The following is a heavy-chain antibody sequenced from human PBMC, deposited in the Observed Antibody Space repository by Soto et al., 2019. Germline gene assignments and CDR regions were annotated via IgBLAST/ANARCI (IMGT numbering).Heavy chain of an antibody. CDR3: ARGEIVVVPAASRTYSSSSYYYYGMGV. V-gene: IGHV1-69*13. CDR2: IIPIFGTA. D-gene: IGHD2-2*01. Sequence: SVKVSCKASGGTFSSYAISWVRQAPGQGLEWMGGIIPIFGTANYAQKFQGRVTITADESTSTAYMELSSLRSEDTAVYYCARGEIVVVPAASRTYSSSSYYYYGMGVWGQGTTVTVS. J-gene: IGHJ6*02. CDR1: GGTFSSYA.